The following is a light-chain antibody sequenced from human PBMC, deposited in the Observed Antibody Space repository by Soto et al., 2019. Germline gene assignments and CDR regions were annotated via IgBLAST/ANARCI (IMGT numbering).Light chain of an antibody. Sequence: EIVVTQSPATLSLSPGERATLSCRASQSVSSSLAWYQQKPGQAPRLLIYDASNRATGIPARFSGSGSGTDFTLTISSLEPEDFAVYYCQQRSNWPLTFGPGTKVDIK. CDR2: DAS. CDR1: QSVSSS. V-gene: IGKV3-11*01. CDR3: QQRSNWPLT. J-gene: IGKJ3*01.